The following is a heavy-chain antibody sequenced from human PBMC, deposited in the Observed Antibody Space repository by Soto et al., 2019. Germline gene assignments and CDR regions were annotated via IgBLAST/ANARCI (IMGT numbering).Heavy chain of an antibody. V-gene: IGHV1-18*01. J-gene: IGHJ5*02. CDR3: ARDPVGGNWFDP. Sequence: ASVKVSCKASGYTLTELSMHWVRQAPGQGLEWMGWINPYNGNTNYAQKLQGRVTMTTDTSTSTAYMELRSLRSDDTAVYYCARDPVGGNWFDPWGQGTLVTVSS. CDR2: INPYNGNT. CDR1: GYTLTELS. D-gene: IGHD1-26*01.